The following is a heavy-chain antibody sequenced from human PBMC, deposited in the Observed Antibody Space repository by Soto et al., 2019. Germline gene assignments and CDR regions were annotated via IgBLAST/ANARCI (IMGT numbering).Heavy chain of an antibody. V-gene: IGHV1-69*01. Sequence: QVQLVQSGAEVKKPGSSVKVSCKSSGGTFSTYAISWLRQAPGQGLEWMGGIIPVLETANYAQKFQGRVTITADESTSTVHMKLGSLRSDDTAVYYCARDQGVSSGYNLHYFDYWGQGTLVTVSS. CDR2: IIPVLETA. D-gene: IGHD3-22*01. CDR1: GGTFSTYA. J-gene: IGHJ4*01. CDR3: ARDQGVSSGYNLHYFDY.